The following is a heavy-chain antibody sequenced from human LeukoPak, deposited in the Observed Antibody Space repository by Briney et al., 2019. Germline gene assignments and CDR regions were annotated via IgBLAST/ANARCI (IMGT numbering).Heavy chain of an antibody. D-gene: IGHD3-9*01. Sequence: PSETLSLTCSVSGGSISIYYWSWIRQPPGKRLEWIGDIYYIGSTKYNPSLNSRGTISVDASQTQFSLKLSSGSAADTAVYYCARHRYGDRLSPFDYWGQGTLVTVSS. J-gene: IGHJ4*02. CDR3: ARHRYGDRLSPFDY. CDR2: IYYIGST. V-gene: IGHV4-59*08. CDR1: GGSISIYY.